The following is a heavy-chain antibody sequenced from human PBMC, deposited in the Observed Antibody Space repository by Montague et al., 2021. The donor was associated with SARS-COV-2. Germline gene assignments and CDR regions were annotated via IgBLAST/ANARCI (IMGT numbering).Heavy chain of an antibody. D-gene: IGHD6-13*01. Sequence: SLRLSCAASGFTFSSYWMSWVRQALGKGLEWVANIKQDGSEKYYVDSVKGRFTISRDNAKNSLYLQMNSLRAEDTAVYYCARDGVAAAGGYYYYGMDVRGQGTTVTVSS. CDR3: ARDGVAAAGGYYYYGMDV. CDR2: IKQDGSEK. CDR1: GFTFSSYW. J-gene: IGHJ6*02. V-gene: IGHV3-7*01.